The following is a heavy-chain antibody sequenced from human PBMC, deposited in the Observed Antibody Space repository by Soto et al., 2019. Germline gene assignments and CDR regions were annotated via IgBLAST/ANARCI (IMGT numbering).Heavy chain of an antibody. CDR2: IFHDGTA. D-gene: IGHD2-8*01. CDR1: GVSISSGNW. V-gene: IGHV4-4*02. Sequence: SETLSLTCAVSGVSISSGNWWTWVRQTPQRGLEYIGEIFHDGTANYYPSFERRVAISVDTSKNQFSLKLTSVTAADTAIYFCARLVYDTRLNSMSSDFWGQGAL. CDR3: ARLVYDTRLNSMSSDF. J-gene: IGHJ4*03.